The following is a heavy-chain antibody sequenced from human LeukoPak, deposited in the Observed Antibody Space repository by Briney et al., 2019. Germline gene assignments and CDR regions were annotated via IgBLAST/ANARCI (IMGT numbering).Heavy chain of an antibody. CDR1: GFTFSSYA. Sequence: GGSLRLSCAASGFTFSSYAMSWVCQAPGKGPEWVSTISIDGGRTYYADSVKGRFTVSRDTSKNTLYLQMNSLRAEDTAVYYCARKGIGSSRYQNMDVWGKGTTVTVSS. J-gene: IGHJ6*03. V-gene: IGHV3-23*01. CDR3: ARKGIGSSRYQNMDV. D-gene: IGHD6-25*01. CDR2: ISIDGGRT.